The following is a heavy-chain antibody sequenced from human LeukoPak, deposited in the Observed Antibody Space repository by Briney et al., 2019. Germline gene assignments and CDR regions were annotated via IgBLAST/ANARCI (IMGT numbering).Heavy chain of an antibody. J-gene: IGHJ6*03. V-gene: IGHV1-46*01. CDR2: INPSGGST. D-gene: IGHD1-26*01. CDR3: ARAINSGSYYYYYYMDV. Sequence: GASVKVSCKASGYTFTSYYMHWVRQAPGQGLEWMGIINPSGGSTSYAQKFQGRGTMTRDMSTSTVYMELSSLRSEDTAVYYCARAINSGSYYYYYYMDVWGKGTTVTISS. CDR1: GYTFTSYY.